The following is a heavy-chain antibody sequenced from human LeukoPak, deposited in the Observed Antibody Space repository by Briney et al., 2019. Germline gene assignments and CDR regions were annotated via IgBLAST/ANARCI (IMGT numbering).Heavy chain of an antibody. D-gene: IGHD3-22*01. Sequence: PSETLSLTCTVSGGSISSYYWSWIRQPPGKGLEWIGYIYYSGSTNYNPSLKSRVTISVDTSENQFSLKLSSVTAADTAVYYCARAKKDSSGYPGVGMDVWGQGTTVTVSS. CDR2: IYYSGST. V-gene: IGHV4-59*01. CDR3: ARAKKDSSGYPGVGMDV. CDR1: GGSISSYY. J-gene: IGHJ6*02.